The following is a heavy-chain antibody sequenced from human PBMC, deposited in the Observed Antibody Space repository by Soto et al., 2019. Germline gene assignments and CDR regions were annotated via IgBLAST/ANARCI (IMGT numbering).Heavy chain of an antibody. CDR1: GFTFSSYA. Sequence: PGGSLRLSCAASGFTFSSYAMHWVRQAPGKGLEWVAVISYDGSNTYYADSVKGRFTISRDNSKNTLYLQMNSLRAEDTSVYYCAKEGGLSGSYYISNSYYFDYWGQGTLVTVSS. V-gene: IGHV3-30*04. J-gene: IGHJ4*02. CDR2: ISYDGSNT. D-gene: IGHD1-26*01. CDR3: AKEGGLSGSYYISNSYYFDY.